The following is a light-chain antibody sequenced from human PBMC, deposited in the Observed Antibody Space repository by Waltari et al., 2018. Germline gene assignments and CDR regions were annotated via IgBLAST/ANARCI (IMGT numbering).Light chain of an antibody. CDR2: WAS. Sequence: DIVMTQTPLSLSVTPGQPASISCKSSQSLLQSSGKTCLNWYQQKPGQPPKMLIYWASTRESGVPDRFSGSGSGTDFTLTISSLQAEDVAVYYCQQYYNIPWTFGQGTKVEIK. J-gene: IGKJ1*01. V-gene: IGKV4-1*01. CDR1: QSLLQSSGKTC. CDR3: QQYYNIPWT.